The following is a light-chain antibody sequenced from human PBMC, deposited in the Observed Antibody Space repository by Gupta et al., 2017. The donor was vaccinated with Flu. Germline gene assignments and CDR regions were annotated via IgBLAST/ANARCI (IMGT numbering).Light chain of an antibody. Sequence: SSVLTQPPSVSVAPGQTATITCGGGNIGTKTVHWYQRKPGQAPVVVVYDDSDRPPGIPERFSGSNSGNTATLTISRVEGGDEADYYCQVWDSSNDHWVFGGGTKLTVL. V-gene: IGLV3-21*02. CDR1: NIGTKT. J-gene: IGLJ3*02. CDR3: QVWDSSNDHWV. CDR2: DDS.